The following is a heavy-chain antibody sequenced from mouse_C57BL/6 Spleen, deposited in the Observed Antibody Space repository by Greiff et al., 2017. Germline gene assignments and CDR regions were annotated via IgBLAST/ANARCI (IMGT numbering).Heavy chain of an antibody. V-gene: IGHV1-81*01. CDR1: GYTFTSYG. D-gene: IGHD4-1*01. CDR2: IYPRSGNT. CDR3: AREETGTGFAY. Sequence: VKLMESGAELARPGASVKLSCKASGYTFTSYGISWVKQRTGQGLEWIGEIYPRSGNTYYNEKFKGKATLTADKSSSTAYMELRSLTSEDSAVYFCAREETGTGFAYWGQGTLVTVSA. J-gene: IGHJ3*01.